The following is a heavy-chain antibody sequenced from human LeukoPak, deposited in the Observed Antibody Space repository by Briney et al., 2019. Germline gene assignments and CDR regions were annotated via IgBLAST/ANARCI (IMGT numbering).Heavy chain of an antibody. V-gene: IGHV4-59*12. CDR1: GGSISSYY. CDR2: IYYSGST. D-gene: IGHD6-19*01. J-gene: IGHJ4*02. CDR3: ARDPSGWYGGFDY. Sequence: SETLSLTCTVSGGSISSYYWSWIRQPPGKGLEWIGYIYYSGSTNYNPSLKSRVTISVDTSKNQFSLKLSSVTAADTAVYYCARDPSGWYGGFDYWGQGTLVTVSS.